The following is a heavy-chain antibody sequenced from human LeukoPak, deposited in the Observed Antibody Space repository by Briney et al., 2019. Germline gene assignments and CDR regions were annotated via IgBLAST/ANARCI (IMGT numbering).Heavy chain of an antibody. Sequence: QPGGSLRLSCAASGFTFSTYGMTWVRQAPGKGLEWVSYISSSSSTIFYADSVKGRFTISRDNSKNTLYLQMNSLRAEDTAVYYCAKDPLVRGATYDYWGQGTLVTVSS. CDR3: AKDPLVRGATYDY. D-gene: IGHD3-10*01. V-gene: IGHV3-48*01. CDR2: ISSSSSTI. J-gene: IGHJ4*02. CDR1: GFTFSTYG.